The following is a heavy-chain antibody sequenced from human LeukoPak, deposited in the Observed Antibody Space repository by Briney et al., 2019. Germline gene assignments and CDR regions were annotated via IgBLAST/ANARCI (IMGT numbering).Heavy chain of an antibody. CDR1: GFIISRYA. CDR2: LDNSGDNT. CDR3: AKDGAGYSSGWYLDY. J-gene: IGHJ4*02. D-gene: IGHD6-19*01. Sequence: GGSLRLSCAASGFIISRYAMSWVRQAPGKGLEWVSTLDNSGDNTYYADSVKGRFTFSRDNSKNTLSLQMNSLRAEDTALYYCAKDGAGYSSGWYLDYWGQGILVTASS. V-gene: IGHV3-23*01.